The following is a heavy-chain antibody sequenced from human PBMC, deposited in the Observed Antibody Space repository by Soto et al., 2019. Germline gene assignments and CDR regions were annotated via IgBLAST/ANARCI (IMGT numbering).Heavy chain of an antibody. J-gene: IGHJ4*02. CDR2: ISYDGSNK. D-gene: IGHD2-2*01. CDR3: AKGEEDIVVVPASIKIDY. CDR1: GFTFSSYG. V-gene: IGHV3-30*18. Sequence: QVQLVESGGGVVQPGRSLRLSCAASGFTFSSYGMHWVRQAPGKGLEWVAVISYDGSNKYYADSVKGRFTISRDNSKNPLYLQMNSLRAEDTAVYYCAKGEEDIVVVPASIKIDYWGQGTLVTVSS.